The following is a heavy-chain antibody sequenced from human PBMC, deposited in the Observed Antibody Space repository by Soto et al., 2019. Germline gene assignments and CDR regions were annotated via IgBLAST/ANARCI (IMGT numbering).Heavy chain of an antibody. Sequence: VQLLESGGTLVQPGGSLRLSCSGSGFAFSTYALTWVRQAPGQGLEWVSAISGSGSNTYYAVSVEDRFTVSRDNSKNTVDLQMNSLRAEDTAVYHCAKSRTVVVAAAPIYYYFGVDVWGQGTTVTVSS. J-gene: IGHJ6*02. V-gene: IGHV3-23*01. CDR3: AKSRTVVVAAAPIYYYFGVDV. CDR1: GFAFSTYA. CDR2: ISGSGSNT. D-gene: IGHD2-15*01.